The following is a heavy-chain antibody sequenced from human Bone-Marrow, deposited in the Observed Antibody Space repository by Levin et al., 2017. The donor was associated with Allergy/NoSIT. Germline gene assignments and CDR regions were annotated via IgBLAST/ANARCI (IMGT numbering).Heavy chain of an antibody. Sequence: SETLSLTCAVYGGSFSGYYWSWIRQPPGKGLEWIGEINHSGSTNYNPYLKSRVTIIVDTYKNQFFLKQMSGIAADTAVYYCANAPLRFWSGYPAPGGGYWGAGTLVNVSS. CDR3: ANAPLRFWSGYPAPGGGY. D-gene: IGHD3-3*01. V-gene: IGHV4-34*01. CDR1: GGSFSGYY. J-gene: IGHJ4*02. CDR2: INHSGST.